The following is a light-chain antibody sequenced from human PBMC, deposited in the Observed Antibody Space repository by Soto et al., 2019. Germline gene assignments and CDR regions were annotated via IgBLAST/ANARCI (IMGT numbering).Light chain of an antibody. J-gene: IGLJ1*01. Sequence: QSALTQPASVSGSPGQSITISCTGTSSDVGSYNLVSWYQQHPGKAPKLMIYEVSKRPSGVSTRFSGYKAGNTASLTISGLQAEDEADYYCCSYAGSSTPYVFGTGTKLTVL. CDR3: CSYAGSSTPYV. CDR2: EVS. CDR1: SSDVGSYNL. V-gene: IGLV2-23*02.